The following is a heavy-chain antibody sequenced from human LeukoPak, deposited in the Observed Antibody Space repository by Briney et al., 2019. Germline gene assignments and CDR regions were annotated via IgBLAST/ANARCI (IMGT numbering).Heavy chain of an antibody. J-gene: IGHJ4*02. V-gene: IGHV3-48*03. CDR3: ARGGNFDVTYFDS. D-gene: IGHD4-23*01. CDR1: GFTFSGYE. Sequence: GGSLRLSCVGSGFTFSGYEMNWVRQAPGKGLEGVSHISNDGQKIYYADSVKGRFSISRDNAKNSVFLQMNSLRAEDTALYYCARGGNFDVTYFDSWGQGTLVTVSS. CDR2: ISNDGQKI.